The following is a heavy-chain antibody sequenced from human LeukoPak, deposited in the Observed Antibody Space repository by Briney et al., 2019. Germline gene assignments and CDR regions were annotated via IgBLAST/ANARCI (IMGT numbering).Heavy chain of an antibody. CDR3: ARDYFPTAMVLNPEYYFDY. V-gene: IGHV1-46*01. Sequence: GASVKVSCKASGYTFTSYGISWVRQAPGQGLEWMGIINPSGGSTSYAQKFQGRVTMTRDTSTSTVYMELSSLRSEDTAVYYCARDYFPTAMVLNPEYYFDYWGQGTLVTVSS. J-gene: IGHJ4*02. D-gene: IGHD5-18*01. CDR1: GYTFTSYG. CDR2: INPSGGST.